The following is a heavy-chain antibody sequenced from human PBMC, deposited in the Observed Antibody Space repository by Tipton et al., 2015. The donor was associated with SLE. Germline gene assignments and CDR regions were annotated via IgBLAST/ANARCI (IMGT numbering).Heavy chain of an antibody. CDR3: ASSSGYSSSWYGPYNWFDP. Sequence: LRLSCTVSGGSISSSSYYWGWIRQPPGKGLEWIGSIYYSGSTYYNPSLKSRVTISVDTSKNQFSLKLSSVTAADTAVYYCASSSGYSSSWYGPYNWFDPWGQGTLVTVSS. J-gene: IGHJ5*02. CDR1: GGSISSSSYY. CDR2: IYYSGST. D-gene: IGHD6-13*01. V-gene: IGHV4-39*07.